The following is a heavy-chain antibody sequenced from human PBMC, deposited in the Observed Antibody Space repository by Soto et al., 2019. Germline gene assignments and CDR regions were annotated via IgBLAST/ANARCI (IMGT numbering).Heavy chain of an antibody. Sequence: GGSLRLSCAASGFTFSSYSMNWVRQAPGKGLEWVSSISSSSSYIYYADSVKGRFTISRDNAKNSLYLQMNSLRAEDTAVYYCARVKWCSSGCPLPFAFWGQGTLVPVAS. CDR2: ISSSSSYI. D-gene: IGHD6-25*01. CDR1: GFTFSSYS. J-gene: IGHJ4*02. CDR3: ARVKWCSSGCPLPFAF. V-gene: IGHV3-21*01.